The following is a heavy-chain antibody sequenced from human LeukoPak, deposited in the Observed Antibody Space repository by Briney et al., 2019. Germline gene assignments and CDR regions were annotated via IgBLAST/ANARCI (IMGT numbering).Heavy chain of an antibody. CDR1: GFTFSSYN. CDR3: ARGRNAFDI. J-gene: IGHJ3*02. CDR2: ISSSSNYI. Sequence: GGSLRLSCAASGFTFSSYNMNWVRRAPGKGLEWVSSISSSSNYIYYADSVKGRFTISRDNAKNSLYLHMSSLRAEDTAVYYCARGRNAFDIWGLGTVVTVSS. V-gene: IGHV3-21*01.